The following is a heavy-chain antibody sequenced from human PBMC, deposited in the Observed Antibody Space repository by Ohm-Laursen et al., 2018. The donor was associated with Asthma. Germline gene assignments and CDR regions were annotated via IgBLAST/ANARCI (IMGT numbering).Heavy chain of an antibody. Sequence: PGTLSLTCTVSAASISSYYWAWIRPPPGKGLEWIGYFFLRGNDNYNPSLKSRVTMSMGTSRDQFSLRLSSVTAADTAVYYCARVGIAARVIDYWGQGTLVTVSS. CDR2: FFLRGND. D-gene: IGHD6-6*01. J-gene: IGHJ4*02. CDR3: ARVGIAARVIDY. CDR1: AASISSYY. V-gene: IGHV4-59*01.